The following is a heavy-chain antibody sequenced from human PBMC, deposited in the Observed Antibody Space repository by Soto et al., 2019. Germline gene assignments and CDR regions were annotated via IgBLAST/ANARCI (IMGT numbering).Heavy chain of an antibody. D-gene: IGHD3-10*01. CDR1: GFTFSSYD. CDR3: ARGTNYYGSGSYYSFDY. J-gene: IGHJ4*02. Sequence: GGSLRLSCAASGFTFSSYDMHWVRQATGKGLEWVSAIGTAGDTYYPGSVKGRFTISRENAKNSLYLQVNSLRAGDTAVYYCARGTNYYGSGSYYSFDYWGQGTLVTVSS. V-gene: IGHV3-13*01. CDR2: IGTAGDT.